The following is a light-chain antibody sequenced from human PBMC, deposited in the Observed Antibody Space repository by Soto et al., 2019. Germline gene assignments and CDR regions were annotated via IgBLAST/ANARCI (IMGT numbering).Light chain of an antibody. Sequence: ALTQPASVSGSPGQSIAISCTGTSSDVGGYKYVTWYQQNPGKAPKVLIYEVSNRFSGVSDRFSGTKSGNTASLTISGLQAEDEAEYFCSSYTSTNTYVFGSGTKVTVL. J-gene: IGLJ1*01. CDR3: SSYTSTNTYV. V-gene: IGLV2-14*01. CDR1: SSDVGGYKY. CDR2: EVS.